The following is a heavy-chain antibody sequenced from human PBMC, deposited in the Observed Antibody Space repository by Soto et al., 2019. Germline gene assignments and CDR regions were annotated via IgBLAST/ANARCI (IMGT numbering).Heavy chain of an antibody. D-gene: IGHD2-15*01. V-gene: IGHV3-23*01. CDR2: ISGSGGST. CDR3: ARICSGGSCYAAFDI. CDR1: GFTFSGYA. J-gene: IGHJ3*02. Sequence: AGGSLRLSCAASGFTFSGYAMSWVRQAPGKGLEWVSAISGSGGSTYYADSVKGRFTISRDNSKNTLYLQMNSLRAEDTAVYYCARICSGGSCYAAFDIWGQGTMVTVSS.